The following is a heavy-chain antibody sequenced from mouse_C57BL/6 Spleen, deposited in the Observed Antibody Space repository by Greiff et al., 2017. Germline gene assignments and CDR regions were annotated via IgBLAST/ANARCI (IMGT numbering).Heavy chain of an antibody. J-gene: IGHJ4*01. Sequence: EVNVVESEGGLVQPGSSMKLSCTASGFTFSDYYMAWVRQVPEKGLEWVANINYDGSSTYYLDSLKSRFIISRDNAKNILYLQMSSLKSEDTATYYCARERVDYAMDYWGQGTSVTVSS. V-gene: IGHV5-16*01. CDR3: ARERVDYAMDY. CDR2: INYDGSST. D-gene: IGHD1-1*02. CDR1: GFTFSDYY.